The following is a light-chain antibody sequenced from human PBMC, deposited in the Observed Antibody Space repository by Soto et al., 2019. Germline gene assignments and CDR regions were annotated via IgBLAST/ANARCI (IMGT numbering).Light chain of an antibody. CDR3: QQRSNWPPWT. Sequence: PGDRATLSCRASQSVSSYLAWYQQKPGQAPRLLIYDASNRATGIPARFSGSGSGTDFTLTISSLEPEDFAVYYCQQRSNWPPWTFGQGTKVDIK. CDR1: QSVSSY. V-gene: IGKV3-11*01. CDR2: DAS. J-gene: IGKJ1*01.